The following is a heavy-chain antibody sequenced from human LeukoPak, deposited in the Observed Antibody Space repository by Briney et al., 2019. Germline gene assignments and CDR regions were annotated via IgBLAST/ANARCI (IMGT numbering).Heavy chain of an antibody. Sequence: SETLSLTCTVSGGSISSYYWSWIRQPPGKGLEWIGYIYYSGSTNYNPSLKSRVTISVDTSKNQFSLKLSSVTAADTAVYYCASHGDSDAYYFDYWGQGTLVTVSS. J-gene: IGHJ4*02. V-gene: IGHV4-59*08. CDR1: GGSISSYY. CDR2: IYYSGST. CDR3: ASHGDSDAYYFDY. D-gene: IGHD4-17*01.